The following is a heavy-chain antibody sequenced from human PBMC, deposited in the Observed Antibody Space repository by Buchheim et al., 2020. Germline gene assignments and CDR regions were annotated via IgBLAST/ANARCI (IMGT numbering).Heavy chain of an antibody. J-gene: IGHJ6*02. D-gene: IGHD3-22*01. V-gene: IGHV3-11*01. CDR2: ISSSGSTI. CDR1: GFTFSDYY. CDR3: ARNKATYDSSGYYSDYYYYGMDV. Sequence: QVQLVESGGGLVKPGGSLRLSCAASGFTFSDYYMSWIRQAPGKGLEWVSYISSSGSTIYYADSVKGRFTISRDNAKNSLYLQMNSRRAEDTAVYYCARNKATYDSSGYYSDYYYYGMDVWGQGTT.